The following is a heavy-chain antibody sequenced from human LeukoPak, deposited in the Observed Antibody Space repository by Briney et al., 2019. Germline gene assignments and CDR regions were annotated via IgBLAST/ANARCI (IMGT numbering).Heavy chain of an antibody. Sequence: ASVKVSCKVSGYTLTELSMHWVRQAPGKGLEWMGGFDPEDGETIYAQKFQGRVTMTEDTSTDTAYMELSSLRSEDTAVYYCATADYGVRSFDYWGQGTLVTVSS. J-gene: IGHJ4*02. D-gene: IGHD3-16*01. CDR3: ATADYGVRSFDY. CDR1: GYTLTELS. V-gene: IGHV1-24*01. CDR2: FDPEDGET.